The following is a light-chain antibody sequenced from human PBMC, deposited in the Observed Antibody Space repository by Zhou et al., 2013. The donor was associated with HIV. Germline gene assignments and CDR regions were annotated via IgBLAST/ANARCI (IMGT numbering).Light chain of an antibody. V-gene: IGKV3D-20*02. CDR3: QQRSNWPMYT. Sequence: EIVMTQSPGTLSVSPGERATLSCRASQNIYSSLAWYQQRPGQAPRLLIYDASTRATGVPVRFSGSGSGTDFTLTISRLEPEDFAVYYCQQRSNWPMYTFGQGTKLEIK. J-gene: IGKJ2*01. CDR2: DAS. CDR1: QNIYSS.